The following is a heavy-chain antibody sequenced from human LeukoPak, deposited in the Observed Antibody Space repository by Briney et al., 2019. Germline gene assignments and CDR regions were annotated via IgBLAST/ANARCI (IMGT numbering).Heavy chain of an antibody. J-gene: IGHJ6*02. CDR2: ISGSGGST. Sequence: GGSLRLSCAASGFTFSSYAMSWVRQAPGKGLEWDSAISGSGGSTYYADSVKGRFTISRDNSKNTLYLQMNSLRAEDTAVYYCAKPVTPDFWSGYYTPWGDYYYGMDVWGQGTTVTVSS. CDR1: GFTFSSYA. D-gene: IGHD3-3*01. CDR3: AKPVTPDFWSGYYTPWGDYYYGMDV. V-gene: IGHV3-23*01.